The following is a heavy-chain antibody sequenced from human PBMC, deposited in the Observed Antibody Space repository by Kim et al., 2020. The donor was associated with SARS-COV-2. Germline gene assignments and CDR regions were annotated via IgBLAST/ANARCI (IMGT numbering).Heavy chain of an antibody. V-gene: IGHV7-4-1*02. CDR2: INTNTGNP. D-gene: IGHD5-18*01. Sequence: ASVKVSCKASGYTFTSYAMNWVRQAPGQGLEWMGWINTNTGNPTYAQGFTGRFVFSLDTSVSTAYLQISSLKAEDTAVYYCARIKPIQLWPSYGMDVWGQGTTGTVSS. CDR1: GYTFTSYA. CDR3: ARIKPIQLWPSYGMDV. J-gene: IGHJ6*02.